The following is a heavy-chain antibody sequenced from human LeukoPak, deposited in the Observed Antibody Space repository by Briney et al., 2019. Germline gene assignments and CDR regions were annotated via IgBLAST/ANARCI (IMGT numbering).Heavy chain of an antibody. CDR2: INHSGST. V-gene: IGHV4-34*01. CDR1: GGSFSGYY. J-gene: IGHJ5*02. Sequence: SETLSLTCAVYGGSFSGYYWSWIRQPPGKGLEWIGEINHSGSTNYNPSLKSRVTISVDTSKSQFSLKLSSVTAADTAVYYCARGEISVAPYIEGRNWFDPWGQGTLVTVSS. CDR3: ARGEISVAPYIEGRNWFDP. D-gene: IGHD3-16*02.